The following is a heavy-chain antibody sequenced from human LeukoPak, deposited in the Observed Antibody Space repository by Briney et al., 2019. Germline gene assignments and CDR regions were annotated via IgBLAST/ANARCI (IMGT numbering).Heavy chain of an antibody. J-gene: IGHJ5*02. D-gene: IGHD3-10*01. CDR1: GGSISSYY. V-gene: IGHV4-59*01. Sequence: SETLSLTCTVSGGSISSYYWSWIRQPPGKGLEWVGYIYYSGSTNYNTSLKSRVTISVDTSKNQFSLKLSSVTAADTAVYYCARDQNYYGSGRWFDPWGQGTLVTVSS. CDR3: ARDQNYYGSGRWFDP. CDR2: IYYSGST.